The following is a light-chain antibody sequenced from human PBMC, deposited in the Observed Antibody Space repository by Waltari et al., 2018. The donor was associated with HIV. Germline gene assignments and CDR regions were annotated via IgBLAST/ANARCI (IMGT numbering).Light chain of an antibody. CDR3: QVWDSPSEQIL. V-gene: IGLV3-21*04. CDR1: NIGRRS. J-gene: IGLJ2*01. Sequence: YVLTQAPSASVAPGQTARISCGGDNIGRRSVHWYQRKPGQAPALVIYHDSERPSGIPERFSGSNSGNTATLTISGVEAGDEAHYYCQVWDSPSEQILFGGGTRLTVL. CDR2: HDS.